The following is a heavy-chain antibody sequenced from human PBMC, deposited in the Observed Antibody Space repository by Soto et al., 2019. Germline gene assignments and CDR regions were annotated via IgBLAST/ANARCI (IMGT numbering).Heavy chain of an antibody. CDR2: LSGSGGTT. V-gene: IGHV3-23*01. CDR1: GGTFSTYA. J-gene: IGHJ4*02. Sequence: SCKASGGTFSTYAMNWVRRAPGKGLEWVSALSGSGGTTYYADSVRGRFTISRDNSKNTLFLQMSSLRAEDTALYYCAKQRAGYGSGSDTFYFDFWGQGTLVTVSS. D-gene: IGHD3-10*01. CDR3: AKQRAGYGSGSDTFYFDF.